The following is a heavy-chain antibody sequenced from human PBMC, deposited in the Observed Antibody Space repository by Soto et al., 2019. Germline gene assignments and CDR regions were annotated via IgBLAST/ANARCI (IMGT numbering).Heavy chain of an antibody. V-gene: IGHV3-23*01. Sequence: EVQLLESGGGLVQPGGSLRLSCAASGFTFRSYDMNWVRQAPGKGLEWVSAISGSGGSTYYADSVTGRFTISRDNSKSTLYLPMNSLRAEDTAVYDCAKGRCSGGSCYSSDYWGQGTLVTVSS. CDR3: AKGRCSGGSCYSSDY. D-gene: IGHD2-15*01. J-gene: IGHJ4*02. CDR1: GFTFRSYD. CDR2: ISGSGGST.